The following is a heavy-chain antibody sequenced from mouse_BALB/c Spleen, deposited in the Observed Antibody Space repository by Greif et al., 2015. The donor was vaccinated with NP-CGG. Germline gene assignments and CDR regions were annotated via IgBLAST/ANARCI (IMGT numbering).Heavy chain of an antibody. CDR2: LLPGSGSP. Sequence: QVHVKQSGAELLKPGASVKISCKATGYTFSSYWIGWFKQRPGHGLAWIGELLPGSGSPNYNEKFKGKATFTADTASNTADMQLSRLKSEEAAVHYCARSLPGAMDYGGQGTSVSVSS. V-gene: IGHV1-9*01. J-gene: IGHJ4*01. D-gene: IGHD2-1*01. CDR1: GYTFSSYW. CDR3: ARSLPGAMDY.